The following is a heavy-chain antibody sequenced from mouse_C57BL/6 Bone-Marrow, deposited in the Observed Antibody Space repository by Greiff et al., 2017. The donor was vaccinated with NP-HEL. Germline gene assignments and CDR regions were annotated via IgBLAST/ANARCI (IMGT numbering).Heavy chain of an antibody. J-gene: IGHJ1*03. CDR2: ISYDGSN. CDR3: ARGLFTGYFDV. CDR1: GYSITSGYY. Sequence: EVKVEESGPGLVKPSQSLSLTCSVTGYSITSGYYWNWIRQFPGNKLEWMGYISYDGSNNYNPSLKNRISITRDTSKNQFFLKLNSVTTEDTATYYCARGLFTGYFDVWGTGTTVTVSS. D-gene: IGHD2-3*01. V-gene: IGHV3-6*01.